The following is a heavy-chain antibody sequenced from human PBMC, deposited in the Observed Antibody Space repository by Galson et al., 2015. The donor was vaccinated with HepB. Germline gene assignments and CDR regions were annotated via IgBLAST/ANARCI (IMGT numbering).Heavy chain of an antibody. CDR2: ISVYNSNG. V-gene: IGHV1-18*01. Sequence: SVKVSCKASGYTFTRYTINWLRQAPGQGLEWLGWISVYNSNGISVRKVQGRVTMTTGSSTNTAYMELRSLKSDDTAVYYCASPHNLPDTAMVSISGYYYYYGMDVWGQGTTVTVSS. CDR3: ASPHNLPDTAMVSISGYYYYYGMDV. J-gene: IGHJ6*02. CDR1: GYTFTRYT. D-gene: IGHD5-18*01.